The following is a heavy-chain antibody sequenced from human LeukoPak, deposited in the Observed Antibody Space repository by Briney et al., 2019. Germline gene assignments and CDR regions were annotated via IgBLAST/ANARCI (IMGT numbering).Heavy chain of an antibody. Sequence: GSLRLSCTASGFTFGDYAMSWVRQAPGKGLEWVGFIRSKAYGGTTEYAASVKGRFTISRDDSNSIAYLHLNSLKTEDTAVYYCTRDYDILTGRPTYYYYGMDVWGQGTTVTVSS. D-gene: IGHD3-9*01. CDR2: IRSKAYGGTT. J-gene: IGHJ6*02. CDR3: TRDYDILTGRPTYYYYGMDV. V-gene: IGHV3-49*04. CDR1: GFTFGDYA.